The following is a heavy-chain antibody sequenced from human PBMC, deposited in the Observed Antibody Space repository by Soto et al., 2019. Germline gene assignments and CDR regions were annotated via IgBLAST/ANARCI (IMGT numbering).Heavy chain of an antibody. CDR1: GFTFSSYW. Sequence: GGSLRLSCAASGFTFSSYWMHWVRQAPGKGLVWVSRINSDGSSTSYADSVKGRFTISRDNAKNTLYLQMNSLRAEDTAVYYCARAQTNDLTGYSTIKNYYYYGMDVWGQGTTVTVSS. J-gene: IGHJ6*02. CDR3: ARAQTNDLTGYSTIKNYYYYGMDV. D-gene: IGHD3-9*01. V-gene: IGHV3-74*01. CDR2: INSDGSST.